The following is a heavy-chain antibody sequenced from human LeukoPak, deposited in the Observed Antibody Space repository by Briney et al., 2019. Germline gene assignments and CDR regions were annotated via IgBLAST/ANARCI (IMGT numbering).Heavy chain of an antibody. CDR1: GGSISSYY. CDR2: IYTSGTI. V-gene: IGHV4-4*07. D-gene: IGHD3-3*01. Sequence: SETLSLTCTVSGGSISSYYWSWIRQPAGTALEWIGRIYTSGTITYNPSLKSRVTMSVDTSKNQFSLKLSSVTAADTAVYYCARDEGLLNYFDYWGQGTLVTVSS. J-gene: IGHJ4*02. CDR3: ARDEGLLNYFDY.